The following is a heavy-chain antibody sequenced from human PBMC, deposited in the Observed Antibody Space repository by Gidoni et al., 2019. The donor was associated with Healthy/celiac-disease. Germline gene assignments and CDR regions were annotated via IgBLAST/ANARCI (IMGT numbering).Heavy chain of an antibody. D-gene: IGHD2-2*01. V-gene: IGHV4-4*07. CDR3: ASEIGYCSSTSCSYFDY. CDR1: GGPISSYY. Sequence: QVQLQESGPGLVKPSETLSLTCTVSGGPISSYYWSWIRQPAGKGLEWIGRIYTSGSTNYNPSLKSRVTMSVDTSKNQFSLKLSSVTAADTAVYDCASEIGYCSSTSCSYFDYWGQGTLVTVSS. CDR2: IYTSGST. J-gene: IGHJ4*02.